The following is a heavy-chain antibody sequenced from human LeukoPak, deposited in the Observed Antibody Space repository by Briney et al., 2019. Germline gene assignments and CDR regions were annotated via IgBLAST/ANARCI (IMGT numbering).Heavy chain of an antibody. CDR2: ISSSSSYI. CDR1: GFTFSSYS. CDR3: ARQDCSSTGCGRWY. D-gene: IGHD2-2*01. J-gene: IGHJ4*02. Sequence: GGSLRLSCAASGFTFSSYSMNWVRQAPGKGLEWVSSISSSSSYIYYADSVKGRFTISRDNAKNSLYLQMNSLRAEDTAVYYCARQDCSSTGCGRWYWGQGTLVTVSS. V-gene: IGHV3-21*01.